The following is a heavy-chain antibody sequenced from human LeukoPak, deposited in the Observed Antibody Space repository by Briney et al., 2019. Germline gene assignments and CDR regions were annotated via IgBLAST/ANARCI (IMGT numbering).Heavy chain of an antibody. Sequence: SETLSLTCTVSGDSISTYYWSWIRQPPGKGLEWIGYVYYTGSTNHNPSLRSRVTISVDTSNNQFSLKMRSVTAADTAVYYCARARIAVSYFDYWGQGALVTVSS. D-gene: IGHD6-6*01. CDR1: GDSISTYY. J-gene: IGHJ4*02. CDR2: VYYTGST. CDR3: ARARIAVSYFDY. V-gene: IGHV4-59*01.